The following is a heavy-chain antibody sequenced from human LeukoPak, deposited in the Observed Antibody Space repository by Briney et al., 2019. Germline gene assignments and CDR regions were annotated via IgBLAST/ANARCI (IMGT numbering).Heavy chain of an antibody. CDR2: IFYSGST. CDR1: GGSVSSGNYY. CDR3: ARSGGYSSGRGYFDY. V-gene: IGHV4-61*01. Sequence: SETLSLTCSVSGGSVSSGNYYWSWIRQPPGRGLEWIAYIFYSGSTNYNPSLKSRVTMSVDTSKNQFSLRLTSVTAADTAVYSCARSGGYSSGRGYFDYWGQGTLVTVSS. D-gene: IGHD6-19*01. J-gene: IGHJ4*02.